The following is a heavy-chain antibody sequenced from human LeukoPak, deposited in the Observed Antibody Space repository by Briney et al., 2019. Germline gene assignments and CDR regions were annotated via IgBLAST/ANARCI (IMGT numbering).Heavy chain of an antibody. CDR2: IYPGDSDT. Sequence: GESLKISCXGSGYSFTSYWIGWVRQMPGKGLEWMGIIYPGDSDTRYSPSFQGQVTISADKSISTAYLQWSSLKASDTAMYYCARPLTMVRGAYSFDIWGQGTMVTVSS. V-gene: IGHV5-51*01. CDR1: GYSFTSYW. D-gene: IGHD3-10*01. J-gene: IGHJ3*02. CDR3: ARPLTMVRGAYSFDI.